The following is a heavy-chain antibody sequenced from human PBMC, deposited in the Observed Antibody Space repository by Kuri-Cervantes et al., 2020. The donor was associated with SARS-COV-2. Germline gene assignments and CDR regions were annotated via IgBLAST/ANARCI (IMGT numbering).Heavy chain of an antibody. CDR2: FDPEDGET. D-gene: IGHD2-2*01. Sequence: ASVKVSCKVSGYTLTELSMHWVRQAPGKGLEWMGGFDPEDGETIYAQKFQGRVTMTEDTSTDTAYMELSSLRSEDTAVYYCARVSPGVVPAAQYYFDYWGQGTLVTVS. CDR3: ARVSPGVVPAAQYYFDY. J-gene: IGHJ4*02. CDR1: GYTLTELS. V-gene: IGHV1-24*01.